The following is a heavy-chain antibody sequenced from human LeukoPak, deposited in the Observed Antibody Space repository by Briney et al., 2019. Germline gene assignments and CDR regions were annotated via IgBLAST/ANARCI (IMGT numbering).Heavy chain of an antibody. CDR1: GGSISSYY. V-gene: IGHV4-59*01. D-gene: IGHD3-10*01. Sequence: SETLSLTCTVSGGSISSYYWSWIRQPPGKGLEWIGYIYYSGSTNYNPSLKSRVTISVDTSKNQFSLKLSSVTAADTAVYYCARSLSRGDYYYMDVWGKGTTVTVSS. CDR3: ARSLSRGDYYYMDV. CDR2: IYYSGST. J-gene: IGHJ6*03.